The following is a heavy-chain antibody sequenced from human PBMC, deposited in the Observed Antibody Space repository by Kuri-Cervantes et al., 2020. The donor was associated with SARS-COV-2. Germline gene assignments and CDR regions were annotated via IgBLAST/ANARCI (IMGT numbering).Heavy chain of an antibody. J-gene: IGHJ3*02. CDR1: GGSFSGYY. CDR2: INHSGST. Sequence: LRLSCAVYGGSFSGYYWSWIRQPPGKGLEWIGGINHSGSTNYNPSLKSRVTISVDTSKNQFSLKLSSVTAADTAVYYCARSGFYDSRGPGAFDIWGQGTMVTVSS. V-gene: IGHV4-34*09. CDR3: ARSGFYDSRGPGAFDI. D-gene: IGHD3-22*01.